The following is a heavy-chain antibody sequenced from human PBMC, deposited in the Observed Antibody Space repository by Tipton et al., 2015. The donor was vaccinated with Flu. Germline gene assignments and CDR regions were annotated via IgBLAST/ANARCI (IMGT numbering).Heavy chain of an antibody. V-gene: IGHV4-4*07. D-gene: IGHD6-19*01. CDR1: VGSISSCN. J-gene: IGHJ1*01. CDR3: ARERYSSGWLEYFQN. CDR2: IYSGGST. Sequence: TLSLTCTDSVGSISSCNWNWIRQPAGKGLEWIGRIYSGGSTNYNPSLKRRVTMSIDSSKNQLSLKMTSVTAADTALYFCARERYSSGWLEYFQNWGQGTLVTVSS.